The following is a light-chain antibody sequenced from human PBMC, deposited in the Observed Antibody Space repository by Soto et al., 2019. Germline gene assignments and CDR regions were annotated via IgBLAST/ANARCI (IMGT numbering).Light chain of an antibody. Sequence: DIVMTQSPDSLPVSLGERATINCESSQSVLYSSNNKNYLAWYQQKPGQPPKLLIYWASTRESGVPDRFSGSGSGTDFTLTIKSLQAEDVAVYYCQQYYSTPPTFCQGTKLEIK. J-gene: IGKJ2*01. CDR2: WAS. CDR3: QQYYSTPPT. V-gene: IGKV4-1*01. CDR1: QSVLYSSNNKNY.